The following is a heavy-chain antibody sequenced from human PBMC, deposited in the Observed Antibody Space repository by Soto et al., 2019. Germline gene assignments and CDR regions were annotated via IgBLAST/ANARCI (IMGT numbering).Heavy chain of an antibody. CDR3: VIAAQRGYSGRDWFDS. Sequence: PSETLSLTCAVSGGSIISSNWWSWVRQPPGKGMEWIGEIYHSGSTNYNPSLKSRVTISVDKSKNQFSLKLSSVTAADTAVYYFVIAAQRGYSGRDWFDSWGKGTLVTVAS. CDR2: IYHSGST. V-gene: IGHV4-4*02. CDR1: GGSIISSNW. J-gene: IGHJ5*01. D-gene: IGHD5-12*01.